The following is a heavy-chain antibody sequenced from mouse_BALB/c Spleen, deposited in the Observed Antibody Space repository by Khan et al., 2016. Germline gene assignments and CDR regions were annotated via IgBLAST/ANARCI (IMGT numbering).Heavy chain of an antibody. D-gene: IGHD2-1*01. CDR2: INTYTGEP. CDR3: AREGLYGNYYAMDY. Sequence: QIQLVQSGPELKKPGETVKISCKASGYTFTNYGMNWVKQAPGKGLKWMGWINTYTGEPTYADDFKGRFAFSLETSASTAYLQINNLKNEDTATYFCAREGLYGNYYAMDYWGQETSVTVSS. V-gene: IGHV9-3-1*01. CDR1: GYTFTNYG. J-gene: IGHJ4*01.